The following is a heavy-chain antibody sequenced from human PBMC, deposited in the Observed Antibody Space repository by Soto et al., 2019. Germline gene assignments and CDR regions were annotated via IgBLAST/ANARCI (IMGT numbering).Heavy chain of an antibody. V-gene: IGHV4-4*02. Sequence: SETLSLTCAVSGGSTSSANWWTWVRQPPGKGLEWIGEIYHGGSTSYNPSLKSRVTLSLDKFKNHFSLNLTSVTAADTAVYYCARLSFSYGVDVWGQGTTVTVSS. J-gene: IGHJ6*02. CDR3: ARLSFSYGVDV. CDR2: IYHGGST. CDR1: GGSTSSANW.